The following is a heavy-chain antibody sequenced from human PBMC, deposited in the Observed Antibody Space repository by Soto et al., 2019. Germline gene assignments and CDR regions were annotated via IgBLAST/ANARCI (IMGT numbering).Heavy chain of an antibody. D-gene: IGHD2-21*02. CDR2: IYYSGST. CDR1: GGSISSGGYY. J-gene: IGHJ5*02. V-gene: IGHV4-39*01. CDR3: ARHPSDFWFDP. Sequence: SETLSLTCTASGGSISSGGYYWSWMRQHPGKGLEWIGYIYYSGSTYYNPSLKSRVTVSVDTSKNQFSLKLSSVTAADTAVYYCARHPSDFWFDPWGQGTLVTVSS.